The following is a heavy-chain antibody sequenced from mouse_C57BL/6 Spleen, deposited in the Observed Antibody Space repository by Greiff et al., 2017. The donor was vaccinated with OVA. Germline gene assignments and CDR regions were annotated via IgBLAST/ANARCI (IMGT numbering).Heavy chain of an antibody. CDR1: GYSFTDYN. D-gene: IGHD2-4*01. CDR3: ARRYYEYDHYYAMDY. V-gene: IGHV1-39*01. CDR2: FIPNYGTT. Sequence: EVQLQQSGPELVKPGASVKISCKASGYSFTDYNMNWVKQSNGKSLEWIGVFIPNYGTTSYNQKFKGKATLTVDQSSSTAYMQLNSLTSEDSAGYYCARRYYEYDHYYAMDYWGKGTSVTVSS. J-gene: IGHJ4*01.